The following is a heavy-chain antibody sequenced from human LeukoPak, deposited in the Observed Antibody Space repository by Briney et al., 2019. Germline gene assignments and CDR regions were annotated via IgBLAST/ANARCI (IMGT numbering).Heavy chain of an antibody. D-gene: IGHD3-16*02. CDR1: GGSFSGYY. V-gene: IGHV4-34*01. J-gene: IGHJ4*02. CDR2: INHSGST. Sequence: PSETLSLTCAVYGGSFSGYYWSWIRQPPGKGLEWIGEINHSGSTNYNPSLKSRVTISVDTSKNQFSLKLSSVTAADTAVYYCASTDTFGGVIAPPDYWGQGTLVTVSS. CDR3: ASTDTFGGVIAPPDY.